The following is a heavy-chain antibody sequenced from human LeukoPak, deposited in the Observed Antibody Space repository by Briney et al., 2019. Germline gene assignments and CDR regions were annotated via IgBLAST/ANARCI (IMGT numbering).Heavy chain of an antibody. CDR2: ISGGSVTI. J-gene: IGHJ3*01. D-gene: IGHD3-16*01. CDR3: ARGLAFDL. V-gene: IGHV3-48*02. Sequence: GGSLRLSCAASGFTFNTYSMNWVRQAPGKGLEWVSYISGGSVTIYYADSVKGRFTITRDSAENSLFLQMNSLRDEDTAVYYCARGLAFDLWGQGTVVSVSS. CDR1: GFTFNTYS.